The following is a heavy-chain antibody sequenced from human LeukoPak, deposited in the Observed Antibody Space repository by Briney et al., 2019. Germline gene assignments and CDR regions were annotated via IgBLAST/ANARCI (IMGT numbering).Heavy chain of an antibody. Sequence: QAGGSLRLSCTSSGFTFSSYWMSWVRQAPGKGPEWVAHIKENGNEQYYADSVKGRFTISRDNAKKSLCLQMNSLRAEDTALYYCARGPGDFDASDIWGQGTMVTVSS. V-gene: IGHV3-7*01. CDR1: GFTFSSYW. CDR3: ARGPGDFDASDI. CDR2: IKENGNEQ. J-gene: IGHJ3*02. D-gene: IGHD1-14*01.